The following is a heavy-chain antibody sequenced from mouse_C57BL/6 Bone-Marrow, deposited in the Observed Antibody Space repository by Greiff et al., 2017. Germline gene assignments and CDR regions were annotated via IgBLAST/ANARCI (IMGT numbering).Heavy chain of an antibody. CDR3: ARWGAPNYYFDY. Sequence: QVQLQQSGAELVKPGASVKISCKASGYAFSSYWMNWVKQRPGKGLAWIGQIYPGDGDTNYNGKFKGKATLTADKSSSTAYMQLSSLTSEDSAVYFCARWGAPNYYFDYWGQGTTLTVSS. CDR1: GYAFSSYW. D-gene: IGHD4-1*02. V-gene: IGHV1-80*01. CDR2: IYPGDGDT. J-gene: IGHJ2*01.